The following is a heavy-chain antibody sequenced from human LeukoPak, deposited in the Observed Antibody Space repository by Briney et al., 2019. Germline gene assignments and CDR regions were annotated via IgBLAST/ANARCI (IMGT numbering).Heavy chain of an antibody. Sequence: GGSLRLSCAASGFTFSDFSLHWVRQASGKGLEWVGRIRNKANNYATTYAASVRGRFTISRDDSKNTAYLQMNSLKTEDTALYYCATSSNAYNDHWGQGTLVTVSS. J-gene: IGHJ4*02. CDR3: ATSSNAYNDH. CDR1: GFTFSDFS. D-gene: IGHD5-24*01. CDR2: IRNKANNYAT. V-gene: IGHV3-73*01.